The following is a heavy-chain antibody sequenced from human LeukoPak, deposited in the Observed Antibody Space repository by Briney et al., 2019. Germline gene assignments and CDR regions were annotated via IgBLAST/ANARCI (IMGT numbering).Heavy chain of an antibody. Sequence: GGSLRLSCVVSGFTFSDNSMNWVRQAPGKGLEWVSFISSSSTYIHYADSVKGRFTISRDNAKNSLYLQMNSLRAEDTAVYYCARGRLSGSGSYLWYFDLWGHGTLVTVSS. D-gene: IGHD3-10*01. V-gene: IGHV3-21*01. CDR2: ISSSSTYI. CDR1: GFTFSDNS. J-gene: IGHJ2*01. CDR3: ARGRLSGSGSYLWYFDL.